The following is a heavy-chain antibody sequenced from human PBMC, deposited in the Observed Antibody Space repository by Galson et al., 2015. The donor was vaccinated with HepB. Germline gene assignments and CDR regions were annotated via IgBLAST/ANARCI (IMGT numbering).Heavy chain of an antibody. CDR3: ARDQHDFWSGYTYYLDF. Sequence: SLRLSCAASGFTFSEYAMHWVRQAPGKGLEWVAVISYDGTNRYHADSVKGRFTISRDNSKNTLYLQMSSLKAEDTAVYYCARDQHDFWSGYTYYLDFWGQGTLVTVSS. CDR2: ISYDGTNR. V-gene: IGHV3-30-3*01. J-gene: IGHJ4*02. CDR1: GFTFSEYA. D-gene: IGHD3-3*01.